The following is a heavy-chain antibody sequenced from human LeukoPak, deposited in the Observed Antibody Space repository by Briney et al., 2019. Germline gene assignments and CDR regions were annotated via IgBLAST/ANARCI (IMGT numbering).Heavy chain of an antibody. CDR2: ISSNGGST. CDR3: VKEWVAGVPFDF. CDR1: GFTFSASG. V-gene: IGHV3-64D*06. J-gene: IGHJ4*02. D-gene: IGHD1-26*01. Sequence: GGSVTLFCSASGFTFSASGMHWVRQAPGKGLESVSRISSNGGSTCYADSVKGRFTMSRDNSKNSLYLQMSSLRAEDTATYYCVKEWVAGVPFDFWGQGTLVTVSS.